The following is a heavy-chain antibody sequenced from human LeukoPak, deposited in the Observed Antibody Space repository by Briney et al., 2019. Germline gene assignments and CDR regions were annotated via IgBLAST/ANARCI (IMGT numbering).Heavy chain of an antibody. D-gene: IGHD3-22*01. CDR1: GFTFSSYG. J-gene: IGHJ6*03. Sequence: PGGSLRLSCAASGFTFSSYGMHWVRQAPGKGLEWVAFIRYDGSNKYYADSVKGRFTISRDNSKNTLYLQMNSLRAEDTAVYYCAKEEKDYDSSGYYYSYYYYVDVWGKGTTVTISS. CDR2: IRYDGSNK. V-gene: IGHV3-30*02. CDR3: AKEEKDYDSSGYYYSYYYYVDV.